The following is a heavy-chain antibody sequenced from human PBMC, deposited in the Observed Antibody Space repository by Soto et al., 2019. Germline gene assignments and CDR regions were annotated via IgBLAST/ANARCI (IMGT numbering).Heavy chain of an antibody. D-gene: IGHD3-9*01. V-gene: IGHV3-30-3*01. Sequence: QVQLVESGGGVVQPGRSLRLSCAASGFTFSSYAMHWVRQAPGKGLEWVAVISYDGSNKYYADSVEGRFTISRDNSKNTLYLQMNSLRAEDTAVYYCARDLTFEYFDYWGQGTLVTVSS. J-gene: IGHJ4*02. CDR1: GFTFSSYA. CDR2: ISYDGSNK. CDR3: ARDLTFEYFDY.